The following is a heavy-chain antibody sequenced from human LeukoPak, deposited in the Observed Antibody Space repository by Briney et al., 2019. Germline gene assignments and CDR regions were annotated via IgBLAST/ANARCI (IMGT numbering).Heavy chain of an antibody. J-gene: IGHJ4*02. V-gene: IGHV4-59*08. CDR3: ASSGRVGGSSGWFFDY. CDR1: GGSISSYY. D-gene: IGHD6-19*01. CDR2: IYYSGST. Sequence: SETLSLTCTVSGGSISSYYWSWIRQPPGKGLEWIGYIYYSGSTNYNPSLKSRVTISVDTSKNQFSLKLSSVTAADTAVYYCASSGRVGGSSGWFFDYWGQGTLVTVSS.